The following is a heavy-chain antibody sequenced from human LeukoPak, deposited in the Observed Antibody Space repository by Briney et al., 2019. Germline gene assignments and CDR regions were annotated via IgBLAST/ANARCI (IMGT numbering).Heavy chain of an antibody. CDR2: ISDSGTTT. CDR1: GFTFSSYV. Sequence: PGGSLRLSCAASGFTFSSYVMSWVRQAPGKGLERVSGISDSGTTTYYADSVKGRFTISRDNSKNTLYLQMNSLRAEDTAVYYCAREPRGDAFDIWGQGTMVTVSS. V-gene: IGHV3-23*01. CDR3: AREPRGDAFDI. D-gene: IGHD1-26*01. J-gene: IGHJ3*02.